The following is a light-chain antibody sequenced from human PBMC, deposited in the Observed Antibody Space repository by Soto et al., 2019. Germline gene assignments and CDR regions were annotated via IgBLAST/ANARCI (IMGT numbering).Light chain of an antibody. J-gene: IGLJ1*01. CDR3: SSYAGSNNPGV. CDR1: SSDVGGYYY. CDR2: EVS. V-gene: IGLV2-8*01. Sequence: QSVLTQPPSASGSPGQSFTISCTGTSSDVGGYYYVSWYQQHPGKAPKLMIYEVSKRPSGVPDRFSGSKSGNTASLTVSGLQAEDEADYYCSSYAGSNNPGVFGTGTKVTVL.